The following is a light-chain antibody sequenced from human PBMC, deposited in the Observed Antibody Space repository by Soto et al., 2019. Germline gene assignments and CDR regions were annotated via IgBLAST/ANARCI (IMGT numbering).Light chain of an antibody. CDR1: QSVSNY. J-gene: IGKJ4*01. CDR2: DAS. CDR3: QQSSNWPPGRLT. V-gene: IGKV3-11*01. Sequence: ETVLTQSPATLSLSPGENAILSCRASQSVSNYLAWYQQKPGQAPRLLIYDASYRATGIPARFSGGGSGTDFTLSISRLQSEDFAVYYCQQSSNWPPGRLTFGGGTKVEIK.